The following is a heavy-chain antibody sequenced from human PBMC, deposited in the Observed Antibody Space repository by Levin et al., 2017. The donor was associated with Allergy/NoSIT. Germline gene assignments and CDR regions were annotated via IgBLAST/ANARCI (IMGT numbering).Heavy chain of an antibody. D-gene: IGHD2-15*01. CDR2: IYYSGST. V-gene: IGHV4-59*01. Sequence: KPSETLSLTCIVSGASISSYHWSWIRQPPGKGLEWIGYIYYSGSTNYNPSLKSRVTMSVDTSRNQFSLTLNSVTAADTAVYYCAIDRVVASSGTYYYYGMAVWGQGTTVTVSS. CDR1: GASISSYH. J-gene: IGHJ6*02. CDR3: AIDRVVASSGTYYYYGMAV.